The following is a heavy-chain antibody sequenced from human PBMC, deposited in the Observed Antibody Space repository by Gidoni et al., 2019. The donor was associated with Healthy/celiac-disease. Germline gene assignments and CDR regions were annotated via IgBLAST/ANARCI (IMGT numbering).Heavy chain of an antibody. J-gene: IGHJ6*02. D-gene: IGHD4-17*01. CDR2: ISAYNGNT. Sequence: QVQLVQSGAEVKKPGASVKVSCQASGYTFTSYGISWVRQAPGQGLEWMGWISAYNGNTNYAQKLQGRVTMTTDTSTSTAYMELRSLRSDDTAVYYCARDRVYGDYASAFYYYYGMDVWGQGTTVTVSS. CDR3: ARDRVYGDYASAFYYYYGMDV. V-gene: IGHV1-18*01. CDR1: GYTFTSYG.